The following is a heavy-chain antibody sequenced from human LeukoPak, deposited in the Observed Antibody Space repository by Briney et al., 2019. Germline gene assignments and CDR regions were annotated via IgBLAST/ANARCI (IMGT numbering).Heavy chain of an antibody. V-gene: IGHV3-48*03. CDR2: ISSSGTTI. CDR1: GFTFSSYE. J-gene: IGHJ4*02. Sequence: SGGSLRLSCAASGFTFSSYEMNWVRQAPGKGLEWVSYISSSGTTIYYADSVKGRFTISRDNAKNSLYLQMNSLRAEDTAVYYCARVTTAVGYWGQGTLVTVSS. D-gene: IGHD2-2*01. CDR3: ARVTTAVGY.